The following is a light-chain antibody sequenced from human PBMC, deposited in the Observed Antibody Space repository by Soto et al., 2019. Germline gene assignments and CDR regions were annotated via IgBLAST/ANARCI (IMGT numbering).Light chain of an antibody. CDR3: QQYYTTPLT. Sequence: DIVMTQSPDSLAVSLGERATINCKSSQSVLYSSKNKNYLAWYQQKPGQPPKLLVYWASTRESGVPDRFSGSGSGTYFTLTISSLQAEDVALYYCQQYYTTPLTFGGGTKVDIK. J-gene: IGKJ4*01. V-gene: IGKV4-1*01. CDR1: QSVLYSSKNKNY. CDR2: WAS.